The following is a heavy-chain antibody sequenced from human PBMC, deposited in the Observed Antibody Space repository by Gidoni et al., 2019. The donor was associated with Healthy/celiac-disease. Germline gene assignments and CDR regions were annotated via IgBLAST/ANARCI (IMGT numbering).Heavy chain of an antibody. CDR2: IIPIFGTA. Sequence: QVQLVQSGAEVKKPGSSVKVSCKASGGTFSSYAISWVRQAPGQGLEWMGGIIPIFGTANYAQKFQGRVTITADESTSTAYMELSSLRSEDTAVYYCAREHIKDRDGYLPEGAFDIWGQGTMVTVSS. J-gene: IGHJ3*02. D-gene: IGHD5-12*01. CDR1: GGTFSSYA. CDR3: AREHIKDRDGYLPEGAFDI. V-gene: IGHV1-69*01.